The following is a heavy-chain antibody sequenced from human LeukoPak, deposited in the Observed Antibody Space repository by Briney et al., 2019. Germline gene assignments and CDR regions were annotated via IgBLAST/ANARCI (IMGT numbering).Heavy chain of an antibody. Sequence: NPSETLSLTCAVYGGSFSGYYWSWIRQPPGKGLEWIGEINHSGSTNYNPSLKCRVTISVDTSKNQFSLKLSSVTAADTAVYYCARGRHSSSWYGGSYFDYWGQGTLVTVSS. D-gene: IGHD6-13*01. V-gene: IGHV4-34*01. J-gene: IGHJ4*02. CDR3: ARGRHSSSWYGGSYFDY. CDR2: INHSGST. CDR1: GGSFSGYY.